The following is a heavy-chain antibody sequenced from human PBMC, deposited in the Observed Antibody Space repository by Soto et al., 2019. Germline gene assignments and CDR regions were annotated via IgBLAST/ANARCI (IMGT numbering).Heavy chain of an antibody. CDR1: GGSISSSSYY. Sequence: QLQLQESGPGLVKPSETLSLTCTVSGGSISSSSYYWGWIRQPPGKGLEWIGSIYYSGSTYYNPSLKSRVTISVDTSKNQFSLKLSSVTAADTALYYCASQLSYCTNGVCYLDAFDIWGQGTMVTVSS. V-gene: IGHV4-39*01. D-gene: IGHD2-8*01. CDR3: ASQLSYCTNGVCYLDAFDI. CDR2: IYYSGST. J-gene: IGHJ3*02.